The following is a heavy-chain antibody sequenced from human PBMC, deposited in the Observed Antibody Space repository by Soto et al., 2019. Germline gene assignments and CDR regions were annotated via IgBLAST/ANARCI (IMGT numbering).Heavy chain of an antibody. J-gene: IGHJ4*02. CDR1: GGTFSSYA. CDR2: NIPIFGTA. V-gene: IGHV1-69*01. CDR3: ARDAEGAAGTAD. Sequence: QVQLVQSGAEVKKPGSSVKVSCQASGGTFSSYAISWVRQAPGQGLEWMGGNIPIFGTANYAQKFQGRVTITADESTGTAYMELSSLRSEHTAVYYCARDAEGAAGTADWGQGTLVTVSS. D-gene: IGHD6-13*01.